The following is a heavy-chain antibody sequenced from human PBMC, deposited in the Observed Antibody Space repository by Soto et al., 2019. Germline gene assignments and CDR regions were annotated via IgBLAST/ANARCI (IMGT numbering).Heavy chain of an antibody. CDR3: ARRTISEDF. J-gene: IGHJ4*02. V-gene: IGHV1-8*02. CDR2: MNPNSGNT. CDR1: GYTFTSYD. D-gene: IGHD2-8*01. Sequence: ASVKVSCKASGYTFTSYDINWVRQATGQGLEWMGWMNPNSGNTGYAQKFLGGVTMTRDTSTSTAYMELSGLTSEDTAVYYCARRTISEDFWGQGTRVTVSS.